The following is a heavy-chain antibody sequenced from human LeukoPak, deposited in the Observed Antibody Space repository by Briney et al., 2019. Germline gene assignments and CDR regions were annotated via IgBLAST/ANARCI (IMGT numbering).Heavy chain of an antibody. Sequence: SETLSLTCTVSGGSISSGSYYWSWIRQPAGKGLEWIGRIYSSGRTNYNPSLKSRVTISVDTSKNQFSLQLNSVTPEDTAVYYCAREWRNSSSWIHHNWFDPWGQGTLVTVSS. D-gene: IGHD6-13*01. CDR2: IYSSGRT. V-gene: IGHV4-61*02. CDR3: AREWRNSSSWIHHNWFDP. J-gene: IGHJ5*02. CDR1: GGSISSGSYY.